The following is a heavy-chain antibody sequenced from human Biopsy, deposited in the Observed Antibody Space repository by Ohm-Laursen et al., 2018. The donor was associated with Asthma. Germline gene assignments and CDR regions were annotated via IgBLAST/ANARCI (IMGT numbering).Heavy chain of an antibody. CDR3: GIVVAANPFQGDC. D-gene: IGHD2-15*01. V-gene: IGHV3-7*01. CDR1: GFTFGNFW. J-gene: IGHJ4*02. CDR2: INGDGSQK. Sequence: SLRLSCSASGFTFGNFWMSWGRQTPGKGLEWVATINGDGSQKSYVDSVKGRFTISRDNSKNTVYLDISSLRIEDTAVFYCGIVVAANPFQGDCWGQGTLVTVSS.